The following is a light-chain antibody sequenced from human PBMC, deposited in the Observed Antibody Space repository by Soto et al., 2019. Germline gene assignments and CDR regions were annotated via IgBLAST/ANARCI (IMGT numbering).Light chain of an antibody. V-gene: IGLV2-8*01. CDR2: EVN. CDR3: SSYAGSSHV. Sequence: QSALTQPPSASGSPGQSVAISCTGTSSDVGGYNYVSWYQQHPGKAPKLMIYEVNERPSGVPDRFSGSKSGNTASLTVSGLQAEDEADYYCSSYAGSSHVFGTGTKGTVL. J-gene: IGLJ1*01. CDR1: SSDVGGYNY.